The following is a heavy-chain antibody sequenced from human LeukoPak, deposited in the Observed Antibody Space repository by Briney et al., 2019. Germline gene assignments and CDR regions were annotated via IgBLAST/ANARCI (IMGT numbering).Heavy chain of an antibody. CDR3: ARDRGYYFDY. V-gene: IGHV3-48*02. CDR1: GFAFNTYS. Sequence: PGGSLRLSCAASGFAFNTYSMNWVRQAPGKGLEWLSFISSSSSTTYYADSVKGRFTISRDNAKNSLYLQMNSLRDEDTAVYYCARDRGYYFDYWGQGTLVTVSS. CDR2: ISSSSSTT. J-gene: IGHJ4*02.